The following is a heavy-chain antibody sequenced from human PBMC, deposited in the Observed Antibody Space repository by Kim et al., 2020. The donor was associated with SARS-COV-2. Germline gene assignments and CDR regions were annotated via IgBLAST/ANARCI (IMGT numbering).Heavy chain of an antibody. D-gene: IGHD3-3*01. J-gene: IGHJ6*02. CDR1: GFSFSSYG. V-gene: IGHV3-30*18. Sequence: GGSLRLSCVVSGFSFSSYGMHWVRQAPGKGLEWVTVISYDGSNKYYADSVKGRFTISRDNSKNTLFLQMNSLRAEDTAVYYCAKYQYYDFFPPYYALDVWGQGTTVTVSS. CDR2: ISYDGSNK. CDR3: AKYQYYDFFPPYYALDV.